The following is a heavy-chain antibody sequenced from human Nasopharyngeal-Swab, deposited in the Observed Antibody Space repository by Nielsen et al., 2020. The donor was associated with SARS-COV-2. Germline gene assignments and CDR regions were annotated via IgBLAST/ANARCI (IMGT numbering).Heavy chain of an antibody. D-gene: IGHD5-24*01. CDR1: GGSFSSYY. CDR3: ARHADGSPWDY. Sequence: SETLSLTCAVYGGSFSSYYWGWIRQPPGKGLERIGSIYYSGSTYYNPSLKSRVTISVDTSKNQFSLKLSSVTAADTAVYYCARHADGSPWDYWGQGTLVTVSS. J-gene: IGHJ4*02. V-gene: IGHV4-39*01. CDR2: IYYSGST.